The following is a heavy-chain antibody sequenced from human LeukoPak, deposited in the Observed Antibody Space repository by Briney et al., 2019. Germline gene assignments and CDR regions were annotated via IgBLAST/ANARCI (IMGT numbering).Heavy chain of an antibody. J-gene: IGHJ6*03. D-gene: IGHD6-13*01. CDR1: GFTFSSYS. Sequence: GGSLRLSCAASGFTFSSYSMNWVRQAPGKGLEWVSSIGSSSSYIYYADSVKGRFTISRDNAKNSLYLQMNSLRAEDTAVYYCARGVEHSSSWYPLYYYYYYMDVWGKGTTVTVSS. CDR3: ARGVEHSSSWYPLYYYYYYMDV. CDR2: IGSSSSYI. V-gene: IGHV3-21*01.